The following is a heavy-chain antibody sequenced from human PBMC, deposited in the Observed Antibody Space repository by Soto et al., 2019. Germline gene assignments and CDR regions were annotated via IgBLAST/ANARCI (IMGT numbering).Heavy chain of an antibody. CDR1: GFTFSSYA. CDR2: ISGSGGST. Sequence: GSLRLSCAASGFTFSSYAMSWVRQAPGKGLEWVSAISGSGGSTYYADSVKGRFTISRDNSKNTLYLQMNSLRAEDTAVYYCAKETADILTGYSPYFDYWGQGTLVTVSS. D-gene: IGHD3-9*01. CDR3: AKETADILTGYSPYFDY. V-gene: IGHV3-23*01. J-gene: IGHJ4*02.